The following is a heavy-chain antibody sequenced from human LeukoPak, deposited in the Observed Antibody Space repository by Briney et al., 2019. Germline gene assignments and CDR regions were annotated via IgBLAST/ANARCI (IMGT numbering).Heavy chain of an antibody. J-gene: IGHJ5*02. CDR2: IIPIFGIA. CDR1: GGTFSSYA. CDR3: SRSLGIIGPRENSNH. Sequence: ASVKVSCKASGGTFSSYAISWVRQAPGQGLEWMGRIIPIFGIANYAQKFQGRVTITADKSTSTAYMELSSLRSEDTAVDYCSRSLGIIGPRENSNHWGKAPLVPVS. V-gene: IGHV1-69*04. D-gene: IGHD3-16*01.